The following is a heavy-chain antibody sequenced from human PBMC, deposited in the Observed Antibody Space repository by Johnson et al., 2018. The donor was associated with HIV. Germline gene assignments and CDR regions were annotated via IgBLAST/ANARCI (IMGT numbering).Heavy chain of an antibody. CDR2: ISYDGSNK. J-gene: IGHJ3*02. CDR1: GFTFSTYA. CDR3: TTDLYSTDI. Sequence: QVQLVESGGGVVQPGRSLRLSCAASGFTFSTYAMHWVRQAPGKGLEWVAVISYDGSNKYYADSVKGRFTISRDNAKNSLYLQMNRLSAEDTAVYYCTTDLYSTDIWGQGTMVTVSS. V-gene: IGHV3-30*04. D-gene: IGHD6-13*01.